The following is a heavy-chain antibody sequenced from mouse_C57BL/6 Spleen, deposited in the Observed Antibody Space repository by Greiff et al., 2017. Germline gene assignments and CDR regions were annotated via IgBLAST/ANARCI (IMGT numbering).Heavy chain of an antibody. D-gene: IGHD1-1*01. V-gene: IGHV1-53*01. CDR1: GYTFTSYW. J-gene: IGHJ4*01. Sequence: QVQLQQSGTELVKPGASVKLSCKASGYTFTSYWMHWVKQRPGQGLEWIGNINPSNGGTNYNEKFKSKATLTVDKSSSTAYMQLSSLTSEDSAVYYCARTRITTVVATRDYYAMDYWGQGTSVTVSS. CDR2: INPSNGGT. CDR3: ARTRITTVVATRDYYAMDY.